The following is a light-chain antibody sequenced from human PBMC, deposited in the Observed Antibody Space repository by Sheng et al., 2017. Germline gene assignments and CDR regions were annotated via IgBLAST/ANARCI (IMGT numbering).Light chain of an antibody. J-gene: IGKJ5*01. CDR2: AAS. CDR3: QQYGSFPIT. V-gene: IGKV3-20*01. CDR1: QSVGSS. Sequence: EIVMTQSPATLSVSPGERATLSCRASQSVGSSLAWYQQKPGQAPRLLIYAASSRAAGIPDRFTGGGSGTDFALTISGLEPEDFSVYYCQQYGSFPITFGQGTRLEIK.